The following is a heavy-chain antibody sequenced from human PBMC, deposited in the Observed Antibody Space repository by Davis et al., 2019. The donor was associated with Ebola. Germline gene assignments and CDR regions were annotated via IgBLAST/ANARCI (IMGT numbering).Heavy chain of an antibody. CDR3: ARAYCSSTSCPRPRQNNWFDP. J-gene: IGHJ5*02. CDR1: GGTFSSYA. CDR2: IIPIFGTA. Sequence: SVKVSCKASGGTFSSYAISWVRQAPGQGLEWMGGIIPIFGTANYAQNFQGRVTITADESTSTAYMELSSLRSEDTAVYYCARAYCSSTSCPRPRQNNWFDPWGQGTLVTVSS. V-gene: IGHV1-69*13. D-gene: IGHD2-2*01.